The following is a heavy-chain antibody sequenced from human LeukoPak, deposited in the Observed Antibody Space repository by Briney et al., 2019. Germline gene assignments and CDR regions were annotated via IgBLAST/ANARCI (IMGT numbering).Heavy chain of an antibody. D-gene: IGHD3-22*01. V-gene: IGHV3-53*01. Sequence: GGSLRLSCTVSGFTVSSNSMSWVRQAPGKGLEGVSFVYRGGSTQYSDPVKGRFTISSDNSKNTLYLPINSLRAEDTPVYYFAGRAGDYSHPYDDCGQGTLVTVSS. CDR2: VYRGGST. CDR3: AGRAGDYSHPYDD. J-gene: IGHJ4*02. CDR1: GFTVSSNS.